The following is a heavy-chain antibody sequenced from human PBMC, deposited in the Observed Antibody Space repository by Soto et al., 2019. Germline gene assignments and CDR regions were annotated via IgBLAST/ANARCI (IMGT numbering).Heavy chain of an antibody. Sequence: QVQRVQSGAEVKRPGASVKVSCKASGYSFTGYYMHWVRQAPGQGLEWMGWSNPNSGGTNYAQKFQGWVTMTRDTSISTAYMELSRLRSDDTAVYYCARDGGSSYYYYGMDVWGQGTTVTVSS. V-gene: IGHV1-2*04. CDR2: SNPNSGGT. CDR1: GYSFTGYY. J-gene: IGHJ6*02. CDR3: ARDGGSSYYYYGMDV. D-gene: IGHD6-13*01.